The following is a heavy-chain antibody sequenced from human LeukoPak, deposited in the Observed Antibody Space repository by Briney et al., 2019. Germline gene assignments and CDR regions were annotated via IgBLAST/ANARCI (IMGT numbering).Heavy chain of an antibody. CDR1: GGSISSYY. V-gene: IGHV4-59*01. Sequence: SETLSLTCTVSGGSISSYYWSWIRQPPGKGLEWIGYVYYSGSTNYNPSLKSRVIISVDTSKNQFSLKLTSVTTADTAMYYCASNDYGDYQSDYGGQGTLVTVSS. CDR3: ASNDYGDYQSDY. D-gene: IGHD4-17*01. J-gene: IGHJ4*02. CDR2: VYYSGST.